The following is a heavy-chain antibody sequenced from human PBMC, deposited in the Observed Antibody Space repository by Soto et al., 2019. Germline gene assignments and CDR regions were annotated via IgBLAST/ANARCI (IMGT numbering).Heavy chain of an antibody. J-gene: IGHJ3*01. CDR3: AREGILGIFDAYDL. V-gene: IGHV1-18*04. CDR2: ISTHNGNT. D-gene: IGHD3-3*01. Sequence: QDQLVQSGAEVKKPGASVKVSCKASVFTSSGISWVRQAPGQRLEWMGWISTHNGNTIYAQKFQGRVIMTMDTSTTTVYMEFRSLRPDDTAVYLCAREGILGIFDAYDLWGQGTMVTVSS. CDR1: VFTSSG.